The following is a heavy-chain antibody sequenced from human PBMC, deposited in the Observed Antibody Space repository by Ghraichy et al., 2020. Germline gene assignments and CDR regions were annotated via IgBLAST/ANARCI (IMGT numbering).Heavy chain of an antibody. J-gene: IGHJ4*02. Sequence: GSLRLSCAVYGGSFSGYYWSWIRQPPGKGLEWIGEINHSGSTNYNPSLKSRVTISVDTSKNQFSLKLSSVTAADTAVYYCARGGFFWGQGTLVTVSS. V-gene: IGHV4-34*01. CDR1: GGSFSGYY. D-gene: IGHD3-10*01. CDR2: INHSGST. CDR3: ARGGFF.